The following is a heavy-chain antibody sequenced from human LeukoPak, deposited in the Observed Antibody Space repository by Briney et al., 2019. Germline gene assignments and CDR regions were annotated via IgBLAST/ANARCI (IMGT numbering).Heavy chain of an antibody. D-gene: IGHD3-10*01. CDR2: INHSGST. CDR3: ARGIRITMVRGVIYDY. V-gene: IGHV4-34*01. J-gene: IGHJ4*02. Sequence: SETLSLTCAVYGGSFSGYYWSWIRQPPGKGLEWIGEINHSGSTNYNPSLKSRVTISVDTSKNQFSLKLSSVTAADTAVYYCARGIRITMVRGVIYDYWGQGTQVTVSS. CDR1: GGSFSGYY.